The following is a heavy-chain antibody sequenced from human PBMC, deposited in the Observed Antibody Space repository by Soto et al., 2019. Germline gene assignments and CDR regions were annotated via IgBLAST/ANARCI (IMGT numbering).Heavy chain of an antibody. V-gene: IGHV1-2*04. D-gene: IGHD3-3*01. Sequence: GASVKVSCKASGYTLTGYYMHWVRQDKEQGLEWMGWINPNSGGTNYAQKFQGWVTMTRDTSISTAYMELSRLRSDDTAVYYCARVLDFTIFGVVTQDYGMDVWGQGTTVTVSS. CDR1: GYTLTGYY. J-gene: IGHJ6*02. CDR2: INPNSGGT. CDR3: ARVLDFTIFGVVTQDYGMDV.